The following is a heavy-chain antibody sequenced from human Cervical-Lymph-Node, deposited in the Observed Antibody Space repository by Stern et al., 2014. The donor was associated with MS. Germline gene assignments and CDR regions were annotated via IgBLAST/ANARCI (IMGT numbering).Heavy chain of an antibody. V-gene: IGHV2-26*01. CDR2: IFSNDEK. Sequence: QVTLKESGPVLVKPTETLTLTCTVSGFSLSHARMGASWIRQPPGKPLEWLAHIFSNDEKFYSTSLKSRVTISRDTSKSQVVLTMTNMDPVDTATYYCARIEDNYGHMGEFDYWGQGTLVTVSS. CDR1: GFSLSHARMG. J-gene: IGHJ4*02. CDR3: ARIEDNYGHMGEFDY. D-gene: IGHD5-18*01.